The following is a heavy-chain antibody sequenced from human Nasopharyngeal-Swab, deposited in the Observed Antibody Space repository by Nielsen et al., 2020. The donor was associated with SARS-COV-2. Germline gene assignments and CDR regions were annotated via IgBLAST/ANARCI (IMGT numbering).Heavy chain of an antibody. V-gene: IGHV3-74*01. Sequence: GESLKISCAASGFRINHFSMHWVRQVQGKGLVWVSRINFDGSDTDYADSVKGRFTLSKDNAENTLYLQMNSLRADDTAVYYCAAFIATRPLDYWGQGTLVTVSS. CDR2: INFDGSDT. CDR1: GFRINHFS. D-gene: IGHD6-6*01. CDR3: AAFIATRPLDY. J-gene: IGHJ4*02.